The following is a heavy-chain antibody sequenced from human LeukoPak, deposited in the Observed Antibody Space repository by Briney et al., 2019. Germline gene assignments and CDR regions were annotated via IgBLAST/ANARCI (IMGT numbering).Heavy chain of an antibody. CDR1: GGSISSHY. D-gene: IGHD3-10*01. V-gene: IGHV4-59*11. CDR3: ARSGNYYYYYYMDV. Sequence: SETLSLTCTVSGGSISSHYWSWIRQRPGKGLGWIGYIYYSGSTNYSPSLKSRVTISVDTSKNQFSLKLSSVTAADTAVYYCARSGNYYYYYYMDVWGKGTTVTVSS. CDR2: IYYSGST. J-gene: IGHJ6*03.